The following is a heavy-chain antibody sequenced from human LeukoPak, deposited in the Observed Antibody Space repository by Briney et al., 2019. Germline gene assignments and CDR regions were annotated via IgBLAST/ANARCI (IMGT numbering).Heavy chain of an antibody. Sequence: PGGSLRLSCAASGFTFSSYAMHWVRQAPGKGLEWVAVISYDGSNKYYADSVKGRFTISRDNSKNTLYLQMNSLRAEDTAVYYCARATMVRGVSLHFDYWGQGTLVTVSS. CDR2: ISYDGSNK. CDR3: ARATMVRGVSLHFDY. J-gene: IGHJ4*02. V-gene: IGHV3-30*04. D-gene: IGHD3-10*01. CDR1: GFTFSSYA.